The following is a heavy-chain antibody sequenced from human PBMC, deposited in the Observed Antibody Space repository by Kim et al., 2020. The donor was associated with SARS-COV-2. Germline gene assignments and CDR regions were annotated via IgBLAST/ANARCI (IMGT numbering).Heavy chain of an antibody. V-gene: IGHV1-8*01. CDR1: GYTFTSYD. Sequence: ASVKVSCKASGYTFTSYDINWVRQATGQGLEWMGWMNPNSGNTGYAQKFQGRVTMTRNTSISTAYMELSSLRSEDTAVYYCARGTPQYIVVVPAATFDYYDYMDVWGKGTTVTVSS. J-gene: IGHJ6*03. CDR2: MNPNSGNT. CDR3: ARGTPQYIVVVPAATFDYYDYMDV. D-gene: IGHD2-2*01.